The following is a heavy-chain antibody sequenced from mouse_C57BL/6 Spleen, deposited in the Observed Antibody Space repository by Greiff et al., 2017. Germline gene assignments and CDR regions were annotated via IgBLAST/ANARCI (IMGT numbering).Heavy chain of an antibody. CDR1: GFTFSDYG. Sequence: EVQLKESGGGLVKPGGSLKLSCAASGFTFSDYGMHWVRQAPEKGLEWVAYISSGSSTIYYADTVKGRFTISRDNDKNTLFLQMTSLRSEDTAMYYCARQADYYGSSYVYVGVWGTGTTVTVSS. J-gene: IGHJ1*03. CDR2: ISSGSSTI. D-gene: IGHD1-1*01. V-gene: IGHV5-17*01. CDR3: ARQADYYGSSYVYVGV.